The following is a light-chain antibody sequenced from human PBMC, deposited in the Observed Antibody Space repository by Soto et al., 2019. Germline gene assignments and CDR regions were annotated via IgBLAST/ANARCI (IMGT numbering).Light chain of an antibody. CDR3: QQYFEWPPMT. V-gene: IGKV3-15*01. J-gene: IGKJ1*01. Sequence: EVVMTQSPATLSVSPGERATLSCRASETVATNLAWYQQKPGQAPRLLISGASTRAAGISVRFRGSGSGTEFTLTISSRRSEDSAIYYCQQYFEWPPMTFGQGTKVEI. CDR2: GAS. CDR1: ETVATN.